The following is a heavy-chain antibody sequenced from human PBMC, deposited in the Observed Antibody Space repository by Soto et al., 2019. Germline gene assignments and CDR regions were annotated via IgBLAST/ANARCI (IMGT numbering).Heavy chain of an antibody. J-gene: IGHJ5*02. CDR1: GYTFTSYA. D-gene: IGHD2-21*02. Sequence: ASVKVSCKASGYTFTSYAMHWVRQDPGKRLEWMGWINAGNGNTKYSQKFQGRVTITRDTSASTAYMELSSLRSEDTVVYYCARVFRGGDGELLDPWGQGTLVTVS. CDR2: INAGNGNT. V-gene: IGHV1-3*01. CDR3: ARVFRGGDGELLDP.